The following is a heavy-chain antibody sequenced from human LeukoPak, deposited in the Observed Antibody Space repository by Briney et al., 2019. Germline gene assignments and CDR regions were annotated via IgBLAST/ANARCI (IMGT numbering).Heavy chain of an antibody. CDR2: IYYSGST. J-gene: IGHJ4*02. CDR1: GGSISSSSYY. Sequence: SETLSLTCTVSGGSISSSSYYWGWIRQPPGKGLEWIGSIYYSGSTYYNPSLKSRVTISVDTSKNQFSLKLSSVTAADTAVYYCARHKRYYDILTGYWWEGPGPRVDYWGQGTLVTVSS. CDR3: ARHKRYYDILTGYWWEGPGPRVDY. V-gene: IGHV4-39*01. D-gene: IGHD3-9*01.